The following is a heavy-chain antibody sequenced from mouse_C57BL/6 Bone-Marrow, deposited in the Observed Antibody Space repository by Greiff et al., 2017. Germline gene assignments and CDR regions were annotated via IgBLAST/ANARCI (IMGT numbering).Heavy chain of an antibody. Sequence: VQLQQSGPGLVQPSPSLSITCTVSGFSLTSYGVHWVRQSPGKGLEWLGVIWRGGSTAYNAAFISRLSISKDNSKSQVFFKMNSLQADDTAVYYCARNRILRYAMDYWGQGTSVTVSS. D-gene: IGHD1-1*01. J-gene: IGHJ4*01. CDR3: ARNRILRYAMDY. V-gene: IGHV2-2*01. CDR1: GFSLTSYG. CDR2: IWRGGST.